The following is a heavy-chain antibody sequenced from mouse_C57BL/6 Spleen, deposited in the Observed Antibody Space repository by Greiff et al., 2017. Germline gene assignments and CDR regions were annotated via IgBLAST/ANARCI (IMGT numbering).Heavy chain of an antibody. J-gene: IGHJ2*01. CDR3: AREGDIYYGYDNYFDY. D-gene: IGHD2-2*01. CDR2: IDPSDSYT. V-gene: IGHV1-59*01. CDR1: GYTFTSYW. Sequence: QVQLQQPGAELVRPGTSVKLSCKASGYTFTSYWMHWVQQRPGQGLEWIGVIDPSDSYTNYNQKFKGKATLTVDTSSSTAYMQLSSLTSEDSAVYYWAREGDIYYGYDNYFDYWGQGTTLTVSS.